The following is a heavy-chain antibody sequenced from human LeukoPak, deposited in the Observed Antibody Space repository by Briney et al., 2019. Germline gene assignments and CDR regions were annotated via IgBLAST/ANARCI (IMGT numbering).Heavy chain of an antibody. CDR3: ARDYTVGATPDY. Sequence: PGRSLRLSCAASGFTFSSYAMHWVRQAPGKGLEWVAVISYDGSNKYYADSVKGRFTISRDNSKNTLYLQMNSLRAEDTAVYYCARDYTVGATPDYWGQGTLVTVSS. J-gene: IGHJ4*02. V-gene: IGHV3-30-3*01. CDR1: GFTFSSYA. CDR2: ISYDGSNK. D-gene: IGHD1-26*01.